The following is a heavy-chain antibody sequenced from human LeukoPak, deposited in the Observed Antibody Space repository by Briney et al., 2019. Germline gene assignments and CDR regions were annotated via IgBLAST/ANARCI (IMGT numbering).Heavy chain of an antibody. V-gene: IGHV4-59*01. CDR2: IYYSGST. CDR3: ARAFRSTGGRNWFDP. D-gene: IGHD3-16*01. J-gene: IGHJ5*02. CDR1: GGSINSYY. Sequence: SETLSLTCTVSGGSINSYYWSWIRQPPGKGLEWIGYIYYSGSTNYNPSLKSRVTISVDTSKNQFSLKLSSVTAADTAVYYCARAFRSTGGRNWFDPWGQGTLVTVSS.